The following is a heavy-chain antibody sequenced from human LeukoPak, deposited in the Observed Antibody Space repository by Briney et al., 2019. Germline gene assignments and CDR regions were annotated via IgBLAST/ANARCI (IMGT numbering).Heavy chain of an antibody. J-gene: IGHJ6*02. V-gene: IGHV3-48*01. CDR3: ARDELGTYYYYGMDV. D-gene: IGHD7-27*01. CDR1: GFTFSSYS. Sequence: GGSLRLSCAASGFTFSSYSMNWVRQAPGKGLEWVSYISSSSSTIYYADSVKGRFTISRDNAKNSPYLQMNSLRAEDTAVYYCARDELGTYYYYGMDVWGQGTTVTVSS. CDR2: ISSSSSTI.